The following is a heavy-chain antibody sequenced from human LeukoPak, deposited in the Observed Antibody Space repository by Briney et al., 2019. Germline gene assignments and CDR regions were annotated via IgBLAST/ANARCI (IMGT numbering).Heavy chain of an antibody. Sequence: GGSLRLSCAASGFTFSSYSMNWVRQAPGKGLEWVSSISSSSSYIYYADSVKGRFTISRDNAKNSLYLQMNSLRAEDTAVCYCARVPPYYYDSSGSWYFDLWGRGTLVTVSS. CDR1: GFTFSSYS. CDR3: ARVPPYYYDSSGSWYFDL. CDR2: ISSSSSYI. V-gene: IGHV3-21*01. J-gene: IGHJ2*01. D-gene: IGHD3-22*01.